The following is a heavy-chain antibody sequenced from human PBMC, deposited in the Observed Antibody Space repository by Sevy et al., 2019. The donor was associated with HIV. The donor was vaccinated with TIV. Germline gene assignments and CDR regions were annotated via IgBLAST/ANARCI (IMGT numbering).Heavy chain of an antibody. V-gene: IGHV4-59*01. CDR1: GGSISGYY. CDR2: IHYSGST. D-gene: IGHD5-18*01. Sequence: SDTLSLTCTVSGGSISGYYWTWIRQSPGKGLEWIGYIHYSGSTNYNPSLEGRVTISGDTSKNQFSLRLTSVTAADTAVYYCARKYSYGSNFDYWGQGTLVTVSS. CDR3: ARKYSYGSNFDY. J-gene: IGHJ4*02.